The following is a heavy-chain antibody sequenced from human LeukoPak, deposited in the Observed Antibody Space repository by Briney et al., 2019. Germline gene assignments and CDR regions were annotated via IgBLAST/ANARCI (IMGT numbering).Heavy chain of an antibody. Sequence: GGSLRLSCAASGFTFSSYAMSWVRQAPGKGLEWVASIKDDGSEKHYVDSVSGRFTISRDNAKSSLHLQMSSLRAEDTAVYYCARRGITISGVLVYHYSGLDVWGQGTTVTVSS. CDR1: GFTFSSYA. CDR3: ARRGITISGVLVYHYSGLDV. V-gene: IGHV3-7*01. D-gene: IGHD3-3*01. CDR2: IKDDGSEK. J-gene: IGHJ6*02.